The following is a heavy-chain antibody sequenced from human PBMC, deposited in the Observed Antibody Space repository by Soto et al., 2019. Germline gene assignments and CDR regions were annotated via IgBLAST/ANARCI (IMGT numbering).Heavy chain of an antibody. CDR1: GYTLTELS. CDR3: ATDMVGLWELPGY. CDR2: FEPEDGET. D-gene: IGHD1-26*01. V-gene: IGHV1-24*01. J-gene: IGHJ4*02. Sequence: ASVKVSCKVSGYTLTELSMHWVRQAPVKGLEWRGGFEPEDGETIYAQKFQGRVTMTEDTSTDTAYMELSSLRSEDTAVYYCATDMVGLWELPGYWGQGTPVTVSS.